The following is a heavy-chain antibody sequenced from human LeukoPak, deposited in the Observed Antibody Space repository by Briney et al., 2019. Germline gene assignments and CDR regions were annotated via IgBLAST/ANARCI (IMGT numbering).Heavy chain of an antibody. CDR2: INPSSGGT. Sequence: GASVKVSCKASGYTFTDYYMHWVRQAPGQGLEWMGWINPSSGGTNYAQKFQGRVTVTRDTSITTAYMELTRLRSDDTAVYYCARERPNSSSWYARWFDPWGQGTLVTVSS. CDR1: GYTFTDYY. V-gene: IGHV1-2*02. CDR3: ARERPNSSSWYARWFDP. D-gene: IGHD6-13*01. J-gene: IGHJ5*02.